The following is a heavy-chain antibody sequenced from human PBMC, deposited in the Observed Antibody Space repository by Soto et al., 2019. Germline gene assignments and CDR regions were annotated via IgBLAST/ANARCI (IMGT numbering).Heavy chain of an antibody. CDR2: IYNSGST. CDR3: DTVTSLGENIFDY. CDR1: GGSISSSSYY. J-gene: IGHJ4*02. Sequence: QLQLQESGPGLVKPSETLSLTCTVSGGSISSSSYYWGWIRQPPGKGLEWIGSIYNSGSTYYNPPLRSRVTISVDTSKNQFSLKLSSVTAADTAVDYCDTVTSLGENIFDYWGQGTLVTVSS. D-gene: IGHD3-10*01. V-gene: IGHV4-39*01.